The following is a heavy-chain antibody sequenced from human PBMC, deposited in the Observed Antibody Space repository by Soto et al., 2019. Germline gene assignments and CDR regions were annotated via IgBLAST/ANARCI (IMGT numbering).Heavy chain of an antibody. Sequence: ERQLVQSGGGAVQPGGSLKLSCAAFGFTFSVSDMHWVRQASGKGLEWVGRIRGKNNNYATTYAASMIGRFIISRDDSDNTAFLQMSSLKTEDTAIYYCARRSSNNWFFDLWGRGTLVIVSS. V-gene: IGHV3-73*02. CDR1: GFTFSVSD. D-gene: IGHD4-4*01. CDR2: IRGKNNNYAT. CDR3: ARRSSNNWFFDL. J-gene: IGHJ2*01.